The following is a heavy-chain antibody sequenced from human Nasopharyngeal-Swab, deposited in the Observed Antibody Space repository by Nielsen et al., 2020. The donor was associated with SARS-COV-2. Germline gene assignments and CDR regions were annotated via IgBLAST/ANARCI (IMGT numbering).Heavy chain of an antibody. J-gene: IGHJ3*02. CDR1: GCSIRSAGYF. D-gene: IGHD1-14*01. V-gene: IGHV4-31*03. CDR2: IHYTGSV. CDR3: AREVIAEPDSDGFDI. Sequence: SEPLSLTFTVSGCSIRSAGYFWSWIRQHPGRGLEWIGYIHYTGSVYYNPSLETRVTISVDTSENQFSLDLSSVAAADTAVYYCAREVIAEPDSDGFDIWGQGTMVTVSS.